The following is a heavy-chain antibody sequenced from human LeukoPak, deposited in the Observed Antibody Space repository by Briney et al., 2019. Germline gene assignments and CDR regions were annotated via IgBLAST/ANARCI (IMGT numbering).Heavy chain of an antibody. J-gene: IGHJ4*02. CDR2: ISYDGSNK. D-gene: IGHD1-14*01. Sequence: PGRSLRLSCAASGFTFSSYGMHWVRQAPGKGLEWVAVISYDGSNKYYADSVKGRFTISRDNSKNTLYLQMNSLRAEDTAVYYCAKDAAPEAWYYFDYWGQGTLVAVSS. CDR3: AKDAAPEAWYYFDY. CDR1: GFTFSSYG. V-gene: IGHV3-30*18.